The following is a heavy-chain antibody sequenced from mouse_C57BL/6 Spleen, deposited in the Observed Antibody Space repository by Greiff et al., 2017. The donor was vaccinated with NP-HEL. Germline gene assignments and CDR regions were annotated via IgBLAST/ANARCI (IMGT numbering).Heavy chain of an antibody. CDR2: INPYNGGT. J-gene: IGHJ2*01. V-gene: IGHV1-19*01. CDR1: GYTFTDYY. CDR3: ARVDYSNYFDY. Sequence: EVQLQQSGPVLVKPGASVKMSCKASGYTFTDYYMNWVKQSHGKSLEWIGVINPYNGGTSYNQKFKGKATLTVDKSSSTAYMELNSLTSEDSAVYYCARVDYSNYFDYWGQGTTLTVSS. D-gene: IGHD2-5*01.